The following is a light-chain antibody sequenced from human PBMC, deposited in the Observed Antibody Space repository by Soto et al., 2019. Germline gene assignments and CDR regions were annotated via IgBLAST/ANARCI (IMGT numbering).Light chain of an antibody. Sequence: MTQSPSTLSSSVGDRVTITCRASQSISSSYLTWYQQKPGQAPRLLIYGASTRATSIPARFSGSGSGTDFTLTISSLQPEDFAVYFCQQYNNWPSFGQGTRLEIK. CDR3: QQYNNWPS. J-gene: IGKJ5*01. CDR1: QSISSSY. V-gene: IGKV3D-7*01. CDR2: GAS.